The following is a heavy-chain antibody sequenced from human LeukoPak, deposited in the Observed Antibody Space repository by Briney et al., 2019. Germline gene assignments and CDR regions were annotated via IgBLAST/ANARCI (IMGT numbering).Heavy chain of an antibody. D-gene: IGHD6-19*01. J-gene: IGHJ4*02. CDR2: IYPRDGST. CDR3: ATTGLTAVAAAFDY. Sequence: ASVKVSCKASGYTFTSNYIHWVRQAPGQGLEWMGMIYPRDGSTSYAQKFQGRVTMTEDTSTDTAYMELSSLRSEDTAVYYCATTGLTAVAAAFDYWGQGTLVTVSS. CDR1: GYTFTSNY. V-gene: IGHV1-46*01.